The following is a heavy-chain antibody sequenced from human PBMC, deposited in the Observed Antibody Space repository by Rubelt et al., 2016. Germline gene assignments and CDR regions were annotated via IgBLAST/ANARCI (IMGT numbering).Heavy chain of an antibody. J-gene: IGHJ4*02. CDR3: TRAHYFFDY. CDR1: GFSVSSNY. CDR2: INSDGTT. Sequence: EVQLVESGGELVQPGWSLRLSCAASGFSVSSNYMTWVRQAPGKGLEWVSFINSDGTTNYADSVRGRFTISRDNAQNSLYLQMFGLGAEYTAVYYCTRAHYFFDYWGQGTLVTVSS. V-gene: IGHV3-66*01.